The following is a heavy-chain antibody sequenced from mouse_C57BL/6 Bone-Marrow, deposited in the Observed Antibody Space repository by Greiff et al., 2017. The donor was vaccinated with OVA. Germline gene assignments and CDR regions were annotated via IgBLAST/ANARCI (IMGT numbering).Heavy chain of an antibody. V-gene: IGHV6-6*01. D-gene: IGHD1-1*01. CDR2: IRNKANTHAT. CDR1: GFTFSDAW. J-gene: IGHJ3*01. CDR3: TRRYYGSSGAY. Sequence: EVKVEESGGGLVQPGGSMKLSCAASGFTFSDAWMDWVRQSPEKGREWVAEIRNKANTHATYYAESVKGRFTISRDDSKSSVYLQMNSLRAEDTGIYYCTRRYYGSSGAYWGQGTLVTVSA.